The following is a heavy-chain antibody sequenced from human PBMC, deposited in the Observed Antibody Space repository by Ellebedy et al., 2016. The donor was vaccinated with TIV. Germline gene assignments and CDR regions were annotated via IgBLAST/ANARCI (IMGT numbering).Heavy chain of an antibody. Sequence: GESLKISCAASGFVFSSYALTWVRQAPGKGLEWVSSLRGDYGSTYYADSVKGRFTISRDSSSNTLFLQMNSLRAEDTATYYCAKGASLWVTDGFNMWGRGTMVTVSS. V-gene: IGHV3-23*01. CDR1: GFVFSSYA. CDR3: AKGASLWVTDGFNM. D-gene: IGHD3-16*01. J-gene: IGHJ3*02. CDR2: LRGDYGST.